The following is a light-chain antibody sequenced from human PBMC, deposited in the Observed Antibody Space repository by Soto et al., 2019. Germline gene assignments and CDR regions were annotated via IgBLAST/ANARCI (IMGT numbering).Light chain of an antibody. V-gene: IGLV2-14*01. CDR3: SSYTTTNTYV. J-gene: IGLJ1*01. CDR2: EVS. Sequence: QSALTQPASVSGSPGQSITISCTGTSRDVGAYSYVSWYQQHPGKAPKLMIYEVSNRPSGVSNRFSGSKSGNTASLTISGLQAEDEADYYCSSYTTTNTYVFGNGTKVTVL. CDR1: SRDVGAYSY.